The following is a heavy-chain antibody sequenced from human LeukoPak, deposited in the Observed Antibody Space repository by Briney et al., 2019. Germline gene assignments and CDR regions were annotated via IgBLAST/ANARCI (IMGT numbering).Heavy chain of an antibody. CDR3: TTGRFCSGGSCSSSFDF. Sequence: GESLKISCKGSAYSFTSYWISWVRQMPDKGLEWMGIIYPGNSDIRYSPSFQGQVTISVDKSINTAYLQWTSLKASDTAIYYCTTGRFCSGGSCSSSFDFWGQGTLLTVPS. CDR1: AYSFTSYW. D-gene: IGHD2-15*01. V-gene: IGHV5-51*01. CDR2: IYPGNSDI. J-gene: IGHJ4*02.